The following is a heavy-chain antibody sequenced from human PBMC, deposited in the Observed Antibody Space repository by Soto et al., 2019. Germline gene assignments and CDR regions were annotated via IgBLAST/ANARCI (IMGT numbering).Heavy chain of an antibody. D-gene: IGHD4-17*01. Sequence: SETLSLTCTVSGGSILNGGHYWTWIRQHPGKGLEWIGKIFFSGNTHYNPALKSRLTFSVDTTKNQFSLKLTSVTAADTAIYYCARDNYGGRLDFWGPGTLVTVSS. CDR3: ARDNYGGRLDF. J-gene: IGHJ4*02. CDR2: IFFSGNT. CDR1: GGSILNGGHY. V-gene: IGHV4-31*03.